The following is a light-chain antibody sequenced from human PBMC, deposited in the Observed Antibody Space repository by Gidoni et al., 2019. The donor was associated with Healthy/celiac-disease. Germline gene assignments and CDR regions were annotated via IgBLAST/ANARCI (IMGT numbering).Light chain of an antibody. CDR2: GAS. CDR3: QQYNNWPPLT. V-gene: IGKV3-15*01. J-gene: IGKJ4*01. CDR1: QRVSSN. Sequence: EIVMPQSPATLSVSPGERATLSCRASQRVSSNLAWYQQKPGQAPRLLIYGASTRATGIPARVSGSGSGTEFTLTISSLQSEDVAVYYCQQYNNWPPLTFGGGTKVEIK.